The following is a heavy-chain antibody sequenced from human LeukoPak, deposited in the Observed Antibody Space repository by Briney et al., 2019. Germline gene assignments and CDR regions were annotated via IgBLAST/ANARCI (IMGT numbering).Heavy chain of an antibody. D-gene: IGHD6-6*01. CDR2: IWYDGSNK. CDR1: GFTFSSYG. J-gene: IGHJ3*02. Sequence: PGGLLRLSCAASGFTFSSYGMHWVRQAPGKGLEWVAVIWYDGSNKYYADSVKGRFTISRDNSKNTLYLQMNSLRAEDTAVYYCARLQLPGSAFDIWGQGTMVTVSS. CDR3: ARLQLPGSAFDI. V-gene: IGHV3-33*01.